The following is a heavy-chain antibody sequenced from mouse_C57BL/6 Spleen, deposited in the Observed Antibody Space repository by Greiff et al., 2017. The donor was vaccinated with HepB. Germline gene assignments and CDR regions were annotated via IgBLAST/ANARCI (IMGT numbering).Heavy chain of an antibody. CDR3: GKENSRAWFAY. Sequence: QVQLKESGPGLVQPSQSLSITCTVSGFSFTSYGVHWVRQSPGKGLEWLGVIWSGESTDNNAAFMSRRSNTKADSKRRVFFKLNSLQADDTAIDYCGKENSRAWFAYWGQGTLVTVSA. CDR2: IWSGEST. CDR1: GFSFTSYG. V-gene: IGHV2-5*01. D-gene: IGHD5-2*01. J-gene: IGHJ3*01.